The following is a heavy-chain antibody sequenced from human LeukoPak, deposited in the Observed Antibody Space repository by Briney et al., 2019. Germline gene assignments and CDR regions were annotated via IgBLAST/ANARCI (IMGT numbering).Heavy chain of an antibody. D-gene: IGHD3-22*01. J-gene: IGHJ4*02. CDR2: IYHSGST. Sequence: TSETLSLTCAVSGYSISSGYYWGWIRPPPGKGLEWIGSIYHSGSTYYNPSLKSRVTISVDTSKNQFSLKLSSVTAADAAVYYCARHRVTMIVVVHFDYWGQGTLVTVSS. CDR1: GYSISSGYY. V-gene: IGHV4-38-2*01. CDR3: ARHRVTMIVVVHFDY.